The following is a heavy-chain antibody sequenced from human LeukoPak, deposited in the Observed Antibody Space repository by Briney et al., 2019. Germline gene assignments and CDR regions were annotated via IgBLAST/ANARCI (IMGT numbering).Heavy chain of an antibody. D-gene: IGHD2-15*01. V-gene: IGHV3-48*01. Sequence: GGSLRLSCVASGFTFNRYSMNWVRQPPGKGLEWVSYISRSGGTIYYADSVKGRFSISRDNAKNSLYLQMNSLRAEDTAVYYCAKAPVTSCRGAFCYPLDYWGQGTLVTVSS. CDR3: AKAPVTSCRGAFCYPLDY. J-gene: IGHJ4*02. CDR1: GFTFNRYS. CDR2: ISRSGGTI.